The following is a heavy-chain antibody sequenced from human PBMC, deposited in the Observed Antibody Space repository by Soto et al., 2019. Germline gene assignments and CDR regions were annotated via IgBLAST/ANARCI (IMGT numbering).Heavy chain of an antibody. J-gene: IGHJ5*02. CDR3: VRDRYSSSGWFDH. CDR1: GDSVSSYSAA. V-gene: IGHV6-1*01. D-gene: IGHD3-10*01. Sequence: SQTLSLTCAISGDSVSSYSAAWNGIRQSPSGGLEWLGRTYYRSRFFSDYAESVKSRIIINPDTSKNQFYLQLKSVTPEDTAVYYCVRDRYSSSGWFDHWGQGTPVTVSS. CDR2: TYYRSRFFS.